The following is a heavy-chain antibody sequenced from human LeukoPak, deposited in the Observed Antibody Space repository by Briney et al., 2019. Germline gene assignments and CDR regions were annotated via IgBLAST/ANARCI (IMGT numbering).Heavy chain of an antibody. J-gene: IGHJ4*02. CDR3: ARPRKQWQPTSNFDY. D-gene: IGHD6-19*01. V-gene: IGHV4-39*07. CDR2: INHSGST. CDR1: GGSISSSSYY. Sequence: SETLSLTCTVSGGSISSSSYYWGWIRQPPGKGLEWIGEINHSGSTNYNPSLKSRVTISVDTSKNQFSLKLSSVTAADTAVYYCARPRKQWQPTSNFDYWGQGTLVTVFS.